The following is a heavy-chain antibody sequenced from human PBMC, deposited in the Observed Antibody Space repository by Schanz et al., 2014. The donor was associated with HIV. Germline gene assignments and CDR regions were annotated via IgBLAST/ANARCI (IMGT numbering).Heavy chain of an antibody. Sequence: EVQLLESGGAVVQPGGSLRLSCAASGLSFSGYALSWVRQAPGKGLEWVSGIGGSGENTYYADSVRGRFTISRDNSRNMIYLQMSSLRAEDTAVYYCARDNHYYDSSGCFAYWGQGTLVTVSS. CDR3: ARDNHYYDSSGCFAY. CDR2: IGGSGENT. J-gene: IGHJ4*02. V-gene: IGHV3-23*01. CDR1: GLSFSGYA. D-gene: IGHD3-22*01.